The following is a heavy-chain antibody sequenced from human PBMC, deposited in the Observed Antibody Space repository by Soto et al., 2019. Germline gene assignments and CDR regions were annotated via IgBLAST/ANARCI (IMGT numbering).Heavy chain of an antibody. CDR3: AREGGYTRANYYYYYMDV. CDR2: IYYSGST. D-gene: IGHD1-26*01. V-gene: IGHV4-39*02. CDR1: GGSISSSSYY. Sequence: SETLSLTCTVSGGSISSSSYYWGWIRQPPGKGLEWIGSIYYSGSTYYNPSLKSRVTISVDTSKNQFSLKLSSVTAADTAVYYCAREGGYTRANYYYYYMDVWGKGTTVTVSS. J-gene: IGHJ6*03.